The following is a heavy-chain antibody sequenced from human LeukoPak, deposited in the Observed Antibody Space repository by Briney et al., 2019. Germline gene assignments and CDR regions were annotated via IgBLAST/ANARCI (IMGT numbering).Heavy chain of an antibody. D-gene: IGHD5-18*01. CDR2: IDHSGST. V-gene: IGHV4-34*01. CDR1: GGSFSGYY. J-gene: IGHJ4*02. CDR3: AREGDTSMGYNY. Sequence: SETLSLTCAVYGGSFSGYYWSWIRQPPGKGLEWIGEIDHSGSTNYNPSLKSRVTISVDTSKNQFSLKLSSVTAADTAVYYCAREGDTSMGYNYGGQETLVPVP.